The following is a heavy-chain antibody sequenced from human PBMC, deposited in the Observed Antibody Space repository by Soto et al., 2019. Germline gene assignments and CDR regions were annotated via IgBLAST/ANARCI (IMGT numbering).Heavy chain of an antibody. CDR1: GYTFTSYG. J-gene: IGHJ3*02. V-gene: IGHV1-18*01. D-gene: IGHD2-21*01. CDR3: ARDTQGVYCGGACYSRAFDI. Sequence: ASVKVSCKASGYTFTSYGISWVRQAPGQGLEWMGWISAYNGNTNYAQKLQGRVTMTTDTSTSTAYMELRSLRSDDTAVYYCARDTQGVYCGGACYSRAFDIWGQGTMVTLSS. CDR2: ISAYNGNT.